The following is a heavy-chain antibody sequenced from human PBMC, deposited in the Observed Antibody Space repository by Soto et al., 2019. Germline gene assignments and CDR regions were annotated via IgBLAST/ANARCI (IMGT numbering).Heavy chain of an antibody. D-gene: IGHD6-19*01. CDR3: AKTANGWFSAFYI. V-gene: IGHV3-23*01. J-gene: IGHJ3*02. CDR1: GFTFSSYA. Sequence: EVQLLESGGGLVQPGGSLRLSCAASGFTFSSYAMSCVRQAPGKGLEWVSAISGSGGTTYYADSVKGRFTFSRDNSKNTLYLQMNSLKAEDTDVYYCAKTANGWFSAFYIWGQGTMVTVSS. CDR2: ISGSGGTT.